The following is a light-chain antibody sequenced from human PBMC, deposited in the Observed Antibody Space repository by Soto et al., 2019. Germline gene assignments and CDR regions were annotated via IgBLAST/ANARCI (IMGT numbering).Light chain of an antibody. CDR2: ATS. V-gene: IGKV3-20*01. CDR1: QSVSSRY. CDR3: QQYGSSLST. Sequence: EIVLTQSPGTLSLSPLETASLSYIASQSVSSRYLAWYQQKSGQAPRLLIYATSSRATDIPDRFIGYGSGTDFTLTISGLEPQDFAVYYCQQYGSSLSTFGQGTKVDI. J-gene: IGKJ1*01.